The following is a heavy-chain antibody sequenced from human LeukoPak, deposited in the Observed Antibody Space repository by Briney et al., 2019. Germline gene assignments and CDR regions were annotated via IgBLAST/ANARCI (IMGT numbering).Heavy chain of an antibody. J-gene: IGHJ5*02. V-gene: IGHV4-30-2*03. CDR1: GGSISSVGHS. CDR2: IYHSGSGST. Sequence: SDTLSLTCTVSGGSISSVGHSWSWIRQPPGKGLEWIGYIYHSGSGSTYYNPSLKSRVTISVDTSKNQFSLKLNSVTAADTAVYYCARHYGPWGQGTLVTVSS. CDR3: ARHYGP. D-gene: IGHD3-10*01.